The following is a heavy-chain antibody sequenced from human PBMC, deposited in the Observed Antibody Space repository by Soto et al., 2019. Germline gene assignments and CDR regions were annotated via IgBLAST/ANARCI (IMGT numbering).Heavy chain of an antibody. CDR1: RFTFSSYG. CDR2: ISYDGSNK. V-gene: IGHV3-30*03. D-gene: IGHD2-2*01. CDR3: ARGPAAMRSHYYYDMDV. J-gene: IGHJ6*02. Sequence: GSLRLSCPASRFTFSSYGIHWVRQAPGKGLERVAVISYDGSNKYYADSVKGRFTISRDNSKNTLYLQMNSLRAEDTAVYYCARGPAAMRSHYYYDMDVWSQGPTVTVS.